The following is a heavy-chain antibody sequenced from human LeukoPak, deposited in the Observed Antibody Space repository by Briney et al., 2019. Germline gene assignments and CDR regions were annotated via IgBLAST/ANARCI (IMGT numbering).Heavy chain of an antibody. CDR2: IYYSGST. CDR1: GGSITNYY. D-gene: IGHD3-3*01. Sequence: SETLSLTCTVSGGSITNYYWAWIRQPPGKELEWIGFIYYSGSTNYSPSLKSRVTISVDTSKNQFSLKLSSVTAADTAVYYCARGSDYSWGGWGQGTLVTVSS. J-gene: IGHJ4*01. V-gene: IGHV4-59*01. CDR3: ARGSDYSWGG.